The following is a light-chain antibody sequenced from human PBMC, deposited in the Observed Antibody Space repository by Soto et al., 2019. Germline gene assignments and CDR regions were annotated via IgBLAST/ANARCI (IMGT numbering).Light chain of an antibody. V-gene: IGLV2-8*01. CDR2: EVT. J-gene: IGLJ1*01. CDR3: SSYAGSSTYV. CDR1: SSDVGGYNY. Sequence: QSALTQPPSASGSPGQSVTISCTGTSSDVGGYNYVAWFQQHPGKAPKLMIYEVTKRPSGVPDRFSGSKSGNTAFLTVSGLQAEDEADYYCSSYAGSSTYVFGTGTKVTVL.